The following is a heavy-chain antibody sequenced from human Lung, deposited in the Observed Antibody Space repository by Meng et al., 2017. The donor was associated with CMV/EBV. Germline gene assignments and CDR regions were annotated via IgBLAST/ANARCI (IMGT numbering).Heavy chain of an antibody. Sequence: GXXLRLXCTASGFTFSNSTMSWVRQAPGKGLEWVGFIRSKAFGGTTEYAASVKGRFTISRDDSKGIACLQMNSLKVEDTAVYYCARGTYISGWYYYYYYYAMEVWXQGTXVNGSS. CDR2: IRSKAFGGTT. V-gene: IGHV3-49*04. CDR3: ARGTYISGWYYYYYYYAMEV. J-gene: IGHJ6*02. D-gene: IGHD6-19*01. CDR1: GFTFSNST.